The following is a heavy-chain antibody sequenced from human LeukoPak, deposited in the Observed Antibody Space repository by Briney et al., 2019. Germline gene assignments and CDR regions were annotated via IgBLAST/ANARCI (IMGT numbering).Heavy chain of an antibody. Sequence: GGSLRLSCAASGFTFSSYAMHWVRQAPGKGLEWVAVISYDGSNKYYADPVKGRFTISRDNSKNTLYLQMNSLRAEDTAVYYCARGKIYDSSGYCDYWGQGTLVTVSS. D-gene: IGHD3-22*01. CDR1: GFTFSSYA. V-gene: IGHV3-30-3*01. J-gene: IGHJ4*02. CDR3: ARGKIYDSSGYCDY. CDR2: ISYDGSNK.